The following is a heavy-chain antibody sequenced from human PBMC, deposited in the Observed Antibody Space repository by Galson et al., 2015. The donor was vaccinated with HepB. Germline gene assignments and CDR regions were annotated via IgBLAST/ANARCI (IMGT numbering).Heavy chain of an antibody. CDR3: AKDGWGGPPAGY. J-gene: IGHJ4*02. CDR2: IIPILRIS. Sequence: SVKVSCKASGGTFSTYAISWVRQAPGQGLEWMGRIIPILRISKYAQKFQGRVTITADKSTSTAYMELSSLRSEDTAVYYCAKDGWGGPPAGYWGQGTLVTVSP. CDR1: GGTFSTYA. V-gene: IGHV1-69*04. D-gene: IGHD3-16*01.